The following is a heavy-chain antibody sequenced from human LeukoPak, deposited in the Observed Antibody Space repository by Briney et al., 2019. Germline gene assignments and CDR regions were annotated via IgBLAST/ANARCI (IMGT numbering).Heavy chain of an antibody. CDR3: ARVLVPAGGGIVDY. Sequence: ASVKVSCKASGYTFTDYYMHWVRQAPGQGPEWMGWFNPNNGGTNYAQNFQGRVTMTRDTSISTAYMDLSSLRSDDTAVYYCARVLVPAGGGIVDYWGQGTLVTVSS. CDR1: GYTFTDYY. J-gene: IGHJ4*02. D-gene: IGHD3-10*01. V-gene: IGHV1-2*02. CDR2: FNPNNGGT.